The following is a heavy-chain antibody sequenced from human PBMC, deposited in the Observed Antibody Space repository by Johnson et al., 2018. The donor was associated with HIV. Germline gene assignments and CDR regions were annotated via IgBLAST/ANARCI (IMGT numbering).Heavy chain of an antibody. Sequence: QVQLVESGGGLVKPGGSLKLSCAASGFTFSSYGMHWVRQAPGKGLEWVAVIWYDGSNKYYADSVKGRFTISRDNSKNTLYLQMNSLRAEDTAVYYCAKDHPQMATIVGAFDIWGQGTMVSVSS. CDR2: IWYDGSNK. CDR1: GFTFSSYG. J-gene: IGHJ3*02. CDR3: AKDHPQMATIVGAFDI. V-gene: IGHV3-33*06. D-gene: IGHD5-24*01.